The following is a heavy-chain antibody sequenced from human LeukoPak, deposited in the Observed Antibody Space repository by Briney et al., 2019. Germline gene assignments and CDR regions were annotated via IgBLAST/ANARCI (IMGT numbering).Heavy chain of an antibody. CDR2: IFYSGST. J-gene: IGHJ4*02. D-gene: IGHD3-10*01. V-gene: IGHV4-59*01. CDR1: GGSISPYY. CDR3: ARGATMVRGAQSLDY. Sequence: SETLSLTCTVSGGSISPYYWSWIRQPPGERLEWIGYIFYSGSTNYNPSLKSRVTISVDTSKNQFSLKLSSVTAADTAVYYCARGATMVRGAQSLDYWGQGTLVTVSS.